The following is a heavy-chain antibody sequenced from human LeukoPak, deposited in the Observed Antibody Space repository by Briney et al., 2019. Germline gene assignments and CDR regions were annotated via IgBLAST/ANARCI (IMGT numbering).Heavy chain of an antibody. Sequence: GRFLRLSCAASGFTFSSYAMHWVRQAPGKGLECGAVISYDGSNKYYADSVKGRVTISRDNSKNTLYLQMNSLRAEDTAVYYCARTPGYSSGWYSPVDYWGQGTLVTVSS. D-gene: IGHD6-19*01. CDR2: ISYDGSNK. J-gene: IGHJ4*02. V-gene: IGHV3-30*01. CDR3: ARTPGYSSGWYSPVDY. CDR1: GFTFSSYA.